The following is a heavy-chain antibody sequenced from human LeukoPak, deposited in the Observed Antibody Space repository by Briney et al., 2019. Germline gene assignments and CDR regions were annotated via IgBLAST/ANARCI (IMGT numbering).Heavy chain of an antibody. V-gene: IGHV4-59*08. J-gene: IGHJ4*02. Sequence: SETLSLTCTVSAGSISGYYWNWLRQSPGKGLEWIGYIYYTGTTKYNPSLTSRVTISIDTSKNQFSLKLSSVTAADTAVYYCATSVGTTGTTWGQGTLVIVSS. D-gene: IGHD1-1*01. CDR1: AGSISGYY. CDR3: ATSVGTTGTT. CDR2: IYYTGTT.